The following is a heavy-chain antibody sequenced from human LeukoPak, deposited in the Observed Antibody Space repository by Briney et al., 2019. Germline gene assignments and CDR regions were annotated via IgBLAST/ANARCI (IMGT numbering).Heavy chain of an antibody. CDR3: ARGFYDMDV. CDR2: ISYDGSNK. CDR1: GFTFSSYA. V-gene: IGHV3-30-3*01. J-gene: IGHJ6*02. Sequence: GGSLRLSCAASGFTFSSYAMHWVRRAPGKGLEWVAVISYDGSNKYYADSVKGRFTISRDNSKNTLFLQMNSLRAEDTAVYYCARGFYDMDVWGQGTTVTVSS.